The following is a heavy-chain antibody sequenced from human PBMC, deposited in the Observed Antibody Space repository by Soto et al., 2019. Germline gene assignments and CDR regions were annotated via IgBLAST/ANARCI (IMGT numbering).Heavy chain of an antibody. CDR2: MNPNTGDR. V-gene: IGHV1-8*01. D-gene: IGHD5-12*01. CDR3: ARGDGYIFDY. CDR1: GYTFISYD. J-gene: IGHJ4*02. Sequence: QVQLVQSGAEVKKPRASVKVSCKASGYTFISYDINWVRQATGQGLEWMGWMNPNTGDRGYAQKFQGRVTMTRNTSINTANLELSSLRSDDTAVYFCARGDGYIFDYWGQGTLVTVSS.